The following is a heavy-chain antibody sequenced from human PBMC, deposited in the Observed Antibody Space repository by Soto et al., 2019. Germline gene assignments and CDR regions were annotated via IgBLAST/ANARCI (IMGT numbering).Heavy chain of an antibody. J-gene: IGHJ4*02. V-gene: IGHV2-5*02. D-gene: IGHD3-3*01. CDR1: GFSLSTIGVS. Sequence: QITLKESGPTLVKPTQTLTLTCTFSGFSLSTIGVSMGWIRQPPGKALEWLAGIYWDDDKRYSPSLRTRLTITKDTSKNQVVLTMTNMDPVETGTYYCARRPWSDSFDSWGQGALVTVSS. CDR2: IYWDDDK. CDR3: ARRPWSDSFDS.